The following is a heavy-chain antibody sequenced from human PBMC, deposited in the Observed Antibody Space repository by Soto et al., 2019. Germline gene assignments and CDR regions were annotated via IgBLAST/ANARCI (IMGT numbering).Heavy chain of an antibody. Sequence: PGESLKISCKGSGYSFTSYWIGWVRQMPGKGLELIGIIYPGDSDTRYIPSFQGQVTISSDKSISTAYLQWSSLKASDTAMYYCARLAGTGNYYYYGMDVWGQGTTVTVSS. CDR2: IYPGDSDT. J-gene: IGHJ6*02. CDR1: GYSFTSYW. CDR3: ARLAGTGNYYYYGMDV. D-gene: IGHD6-19*01. V-gene: IGHV5-51*01.